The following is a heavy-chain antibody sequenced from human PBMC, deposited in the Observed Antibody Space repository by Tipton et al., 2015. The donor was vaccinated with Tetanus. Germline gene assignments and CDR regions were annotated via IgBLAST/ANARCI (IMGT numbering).Heavy chain of an antibody. CDR3: VRANYDYPKKGPFDF. CDR1: GDSVSSGGYD. D-gene: IGHD3-3*01. Sequence: QLVQSGPEVKPSETLSLACTVSGDSVSSGGYDWGSIRQSPGKGLEWLAYISNSGSTNSNYSLKSRISISRDTSKNQFSLRLTSVTAADTAVYYCVRANYDYPKKGPFDFWGQGTLVIVSS. CDR2: ISNSGST. V-gene: IGHV4-61*08. J-gene: IGHJ4*02.